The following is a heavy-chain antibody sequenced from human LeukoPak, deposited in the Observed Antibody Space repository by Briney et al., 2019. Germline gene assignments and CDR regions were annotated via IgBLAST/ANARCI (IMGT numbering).Heavy chain of an antibody. J-gene: IGHJ4*02. CDR3: ARVVDYGSVSYYEYYFDY. CDR1: GGSISRYY. Sequence: SETLSLTCTVSGGSISRYYGSGIRQPAGKGLECIGRIYTSRSNNYNPYLKTRVTTSVATSQNPFSLKMSSVTAADTAVYYCARVVDYGSVSYYEYYFDYWGQGTLVTVSS. D-gene: IGHD3-10*01. CDR2: IYTSRSN. V-gene: IGHV4-4*07.